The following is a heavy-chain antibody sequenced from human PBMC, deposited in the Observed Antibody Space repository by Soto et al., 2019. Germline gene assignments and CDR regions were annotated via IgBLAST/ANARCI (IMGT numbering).Heavy chain of an antibody. D-gene: IGHD3-22*01. V-gene: IGHV4-39*01. Sequence: SETLSLTCTVSGGSISSSSYYWGWIRQPPGKGLEWIGSIYYSGSTYYNPSLKGRVTISVDTSKNQFSLKLSSVTAADTAVYYCARRRVRARLSSGYPDYWGQGTLVTVSS. CDR1: GGSISSSSYY. CDR2: IYYSGST. CDR3: ARRRVRARLSSGYPDY. J-gene: IGHJ4*02.